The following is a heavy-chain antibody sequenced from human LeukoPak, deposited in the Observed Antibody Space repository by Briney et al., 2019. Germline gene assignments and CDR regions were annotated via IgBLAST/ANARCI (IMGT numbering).Heavy chain of an antibody. CDR2: IYGTGTT. V-gene: IGHV4-4*07. D-gene: IGHD3-22*01. CDR3: ARESGLDYYESSGYFPFDT. J-gene: IGHJ4*02. CDR1: SGSMNSFY. Sequence: SETLSLTCTVSSGSMNSFYWNWIRQPAGKGPEWIGRIYGTGTTNYDPSLKSRVSMSMETSKNQFSLRLTSVTAADTAVYYCARESGLDYYESSGYFPFDTWGQGTLVTVSS.